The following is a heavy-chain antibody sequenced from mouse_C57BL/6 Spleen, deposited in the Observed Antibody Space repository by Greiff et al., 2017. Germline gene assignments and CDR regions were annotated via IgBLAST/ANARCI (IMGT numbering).Heavy chain of an antibody. V-gene: IGHV1-82*01. Sequence: QVQLQQSGPELVKPGASVKISCKASGYAFSSSWMNWVKQRPGKGLEWIGRIYPGDGDTNYNGKFKGKATLTADKSSSTAYMQLSSLTSEDSAVYFWASPRNCVAWFAYWGQGTLVTVSA. CDR3: ASPRNCVAWFAY. J-gene: IGHJ3*01. CDR2: IYPGDGDT. D-gene: IGHD2-1*01. CDR1: GYAFSSSW.